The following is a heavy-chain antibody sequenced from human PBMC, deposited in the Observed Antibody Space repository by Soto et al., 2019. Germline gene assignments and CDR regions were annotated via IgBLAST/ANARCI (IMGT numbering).Heavy chain of an antibody. D-gene: IGHD2-2*01. CDR3: ARDIVGVPAARDWFDP. CDR2: ISAYNGNT. V-gene: IGHV1-18*01. Sequence: ASVKVSCKASGYTFTSYGISWVRQAPGQGLEWMGWISAYNGNTNYAQKLQGRVTMTTDTSTSTAYMELRSLRSDDTAVYYCARDIVGVPAARDWFDPWGQGTLVTVSS. J-gene: IGHJ5*02. CDR1: GYTFTSYG.